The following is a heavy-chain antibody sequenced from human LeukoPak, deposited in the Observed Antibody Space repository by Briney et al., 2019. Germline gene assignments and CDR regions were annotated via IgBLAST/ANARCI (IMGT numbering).Heavy chain of an antibody. CDR3: ARTTYGDY. D-gene: IGHD1-1*01. CDR2: IKEDGSET. CDR1: GFTLGSYW. J-gene: IGHJ4*02. Sequence: GGSLRLSCAASGFTLGSYWMTWVRQAPRKGLEWAAAIKEDGSETYYVDSVKGRFTISRDNAKNSLYLQVSSLRAEDTAVYYCARTTYGDYWGQGTLVTVSS. V-gene: IGHV3-7*02.